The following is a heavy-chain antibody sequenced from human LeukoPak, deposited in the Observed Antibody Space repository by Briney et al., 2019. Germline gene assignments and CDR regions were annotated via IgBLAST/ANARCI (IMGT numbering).Heavy chain of an antibody. Sequence: GASVKVSCKASGYTFTGYYMHWVRQAPGQGLEWMGWINPNSGGTNYAQKFQGWVTMTRDTSISTAYMELSSLRSEDTAVYYCATEPPSYSSGWYYFDYWGQGTLVTVSS. CDR2: INPNSGGT. J-gene: IGHJ4*02. CDR3: ATEPPSYSSGWYYFDY. D-gene: IGHD6-19*01. V-gene: IGHV1-2*04. CDR1: GYTFTGYY.